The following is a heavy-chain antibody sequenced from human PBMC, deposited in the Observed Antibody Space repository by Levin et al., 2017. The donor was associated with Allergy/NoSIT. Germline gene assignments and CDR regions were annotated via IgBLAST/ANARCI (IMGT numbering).Heavy chain of an antibody. D-gene: IGHD7-27*01. CDR2: ISEYDGRT. CDR3: AKRTAKWGFFED. V-gene: IGHV3-23*01. CDR1: GLTFSAYV. Sequence: QSGGSLRLSCAASGLTFSAYVMAWVRQAPGKGLEWVSAISEYDGRTFYADSAKGRFTISRDNAKNTLYLQMDSLRPEDTAVYYCAKRTAKWGFFEDWGQGSLVTVSS. J-gene: IGHJ4*02.